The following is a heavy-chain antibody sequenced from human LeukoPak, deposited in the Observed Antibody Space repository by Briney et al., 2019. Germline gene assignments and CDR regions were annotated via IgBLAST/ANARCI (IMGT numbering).Heavy chain of an antibody. D-gene: IGHD3-10*01. Sequence: GASLRLSCAASGFIFSNYAMSWVRQAPGKGLEWVSAIGGRDGGTYYADSVKGRFTVSRDDPKNTLYLQMNTLRAEDTAVYYCARDVSVSWFGELSPDYWGQGTLVTVSS. CDR2: IGGRDGGT. CDR1: GFIFSNYA. J-gene: IGHJ4*02. V-gene: IGHV3-23*01. CDR3: ARDVSVSWFGELSPDY.